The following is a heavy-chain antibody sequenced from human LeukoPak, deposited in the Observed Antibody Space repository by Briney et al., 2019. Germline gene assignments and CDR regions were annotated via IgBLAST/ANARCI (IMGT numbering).Heavy chain of an antibody. D-gene: IGHD4-17*01. CDR2: INKDGSLT. CDR3: VRVGEDYGDRWDF. J-gene: IGHJ4*02. CDR1: GGSFSGYYW. Sequence: ETLSLTCAVYGGSFSGYYWMHWFRQAPGKELVWVSRINKDGSLTAYADSVKGRFTISRDNAKNTLYLQMNSLRAEDTAVYYCVRVGEDYGDRWDFWGQGTLVTVSS. V-gene: IGHV3-74*01.